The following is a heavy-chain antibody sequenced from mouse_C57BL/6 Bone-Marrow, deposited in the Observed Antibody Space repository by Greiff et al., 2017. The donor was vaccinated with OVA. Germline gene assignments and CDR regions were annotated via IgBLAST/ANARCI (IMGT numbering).Heavy chain of an antibody. D-gene: IGHD2-5*01. Sequence: VQLQESGPELVKPGASVKLSCKASGYTFTSYDINWVNQRPGQGLEWIGCIYPRDGSTKYNGKFKGKATLTLDTSSSTAYMELHSLTSEDSAVYFCARPSSNYNYWGQGTTLTVSS. CDR3: ARPSSNYNY. J-gene: IGHJ2*01. CDR2: IYPRDGST. CDR1: GYTFTSYD. V-gene: IGHV1-85*01.